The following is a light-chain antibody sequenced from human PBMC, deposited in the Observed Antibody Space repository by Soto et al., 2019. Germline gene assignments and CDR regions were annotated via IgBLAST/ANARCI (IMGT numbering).Light chain of an antibody. CDR2: DDS. J-gene: IGLJ2*01. Sequence: SYELTQPPSVSVAPGQTARITCGGTNIGSKSVHWYQQKPGQAPVLVVYDDSDRPSGIPGRFSGSNSGNTATLTISRVEAGDEADYYCQVWDSSSDHLFGGGTKLTVL. CDR1: NIGSKS. V-gene: IGLV3-21*02. CDR3: QVWDSSSDHL.